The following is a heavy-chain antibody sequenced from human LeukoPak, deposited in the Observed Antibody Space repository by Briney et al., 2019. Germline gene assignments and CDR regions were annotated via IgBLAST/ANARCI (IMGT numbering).Heavy chain of an antibody. CDR2: ISSSGSTI. J-gene: IGHJ6*02. D-gene: IGHD3-9*01. CDR3: ARQLTGYYGFPDYGMDV. Sequence: GSLRLSCAASGFTFSDYYMSWIRQAPGKGLEWVSYISSSGSTIYYADSVKGRFTISRDNAKNSLYLQMNSLRAEDTAVYYCARQLTGYYGFPDYGMDVWGQGTTVTVSS. CDR1: GFTFSDYY. V-gene: IGHV3-11*01.